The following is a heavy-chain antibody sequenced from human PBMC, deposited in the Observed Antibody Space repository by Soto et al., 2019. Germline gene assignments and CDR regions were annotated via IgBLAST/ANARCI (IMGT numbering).Heavy chain of an antibody. J-gene: IGHJ4*02. CDR3: ARGLPDCSGQYCDY. D-gene: IGHD3-10*02. V-gene: IGHV3-21*01. CDR1: GFTFSSYS. CDR2: ISSSSSYI. Sequence: EVQLVESGGGLVKPGGSLRLSCAASGFTFSSYSMNWVRQAPGKGLEWVSSISSSSSYIYYGDSVKGRFTISRDNAKNSLYLQMNSLRAEDTAVYYCARGLPDCSGQYCDYWGQGTLVTVSS.